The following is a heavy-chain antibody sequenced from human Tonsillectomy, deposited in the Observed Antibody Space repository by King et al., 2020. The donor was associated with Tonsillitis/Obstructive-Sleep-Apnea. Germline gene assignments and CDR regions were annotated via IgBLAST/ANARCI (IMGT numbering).Heavy chain of an antibody. CDR3: ARDVPGGD. Sequence: VQLVESGGGLIQPGGSLRLSCAASGFIVSSNYMNWVRQAPGKGLEWVSVIYGGGSTYYADSVKGRFTISRDKSKNTLYLQMNSLRADDTAVYYCARDVPGGDWGQGTLVTVSS. CDR2: IYGGGST. V-gene: IGHV3-53*01. CDR1: GFIVSSNY. D-gene: IGHD3-10*01. J-gene: IGHJ4*02.